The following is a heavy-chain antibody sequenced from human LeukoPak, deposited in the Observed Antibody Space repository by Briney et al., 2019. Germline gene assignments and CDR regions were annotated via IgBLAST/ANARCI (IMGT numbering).Heavy chain of an antibody. CDR3: ASRYYYDTRGYFLH. V-gene: IGHV4-39*01. D-gene: IGHD3-22*01. Sequence: SETLSLTCTVSGNFIRSSSYYWGWIRQSPEKGLEWIGSIYYNGSTYYSASFKSRVTISVDTSQNQFSLKLRSVTAADRAVYYCASRYYYDTRGYFLHWGQGTLVTVSS. J-gene: IGHJ1*01. CDR1: GNFIRSSSYY. CDR2: IYYNGST.